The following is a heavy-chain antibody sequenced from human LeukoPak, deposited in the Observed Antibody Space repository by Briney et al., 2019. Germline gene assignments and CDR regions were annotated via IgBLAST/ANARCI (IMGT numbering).Heavy chain of an antibody. CDR1: GGSISSYY. CDR3: ARVLFDVDTAMATEGSQYYYYGMDV. D-gene: IGHD5-18*01. V-gene: IGHV4-38-2*02. CDR2: IYHSGST. J-gene: IGHJ6*02. Sequence: RPSETLSLTCTVSGGSISSYYWGWIRQPPGKGLEWIGSIYHSGSTYYNPSLKSRVTISVDTSKNQFSLKLSSVTAADTAVYYCARVLFDVDTAMATEGSQYYYYGMDVWGQGTTVTVSS.